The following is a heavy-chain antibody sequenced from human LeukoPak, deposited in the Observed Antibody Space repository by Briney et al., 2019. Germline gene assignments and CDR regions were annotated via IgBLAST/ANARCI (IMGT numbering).Heavy chain of an antibody. CDR3: AADLGVKSVAGYDAFDI. J-gene: IGHJ3*02. CDR2: IVVGSCNT. CDR1: GFTFTSSA. V-gene: IGHV1-58*02. D-gene: IGHD6-19*01. Sequence: AVTVTCKASGFTFTSSAMQWVRQPRGQGVAWVGLIVVGSCNTNYGQKFQERVTITRDMSTSTAYMELSSLRSEDTAVYYCAADLGVKSVAGYDAFDIWGQGTMVTVSS.